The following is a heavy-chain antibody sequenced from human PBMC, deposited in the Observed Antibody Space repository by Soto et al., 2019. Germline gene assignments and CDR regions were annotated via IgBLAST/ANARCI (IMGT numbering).Heavy chain of an antibody. CDR1: GASISSGGHS. CDR2: IYHSGST. D-gene: IGHD3-22*01. Sequence: PSETLSLTCAVSGASISSGGHSWSWIRQPPGKGLEWIGYIYHSGSTYYNPSLKSRVTISVDRSKNQFSLKLSSVTAADTAVYYCARLPYYDTPPVTFDIWGQGAMVTVSS. CDR3: ARLPYYDTPPVTFDI. V-gene: IGHV4-30-2*01. J-gene: IGHJ3*02.